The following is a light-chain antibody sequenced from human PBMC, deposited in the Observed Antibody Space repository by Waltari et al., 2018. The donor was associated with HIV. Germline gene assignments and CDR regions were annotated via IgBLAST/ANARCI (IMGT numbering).Light chain of an antibody. CDR1: QSISNN. CDR2: DAS. J-gene: IGKJ1*01. Sequence: IVMTQSPATLSVSPGERATLSCRASQSISNNLAWYQQEPGQAPKLLIYDASTRATGIPARFSGIGSGTLFTLTISSLQSGDFAVYYCQQYHNWPPWTFGQGTKVEIK. CDR3: QQYHNWPPWT. V-gene: IGKV3-15*01.